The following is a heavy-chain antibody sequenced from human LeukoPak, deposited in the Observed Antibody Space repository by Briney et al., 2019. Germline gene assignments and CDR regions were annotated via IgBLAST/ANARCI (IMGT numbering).Heavy chain of an antibody. D-gene: IGHD1-1*01. CDR2: ISSRGSAI. Sequence: PGGSVRLSCAASGFTFSNYVMNWVRQAPGKGLEWVSYISSRGSAIYYADSVKGRFTISRDNAKNSLYLQMNSLRADDTAVYYCARGGHDPGIPFDIWGQGTMVTVSS. J-gene: IGHJ3*02. CDR1: GFTFSNYV. V-gene: IGHV3-48*03. CDR3: ARGGHDPGIPFDI.